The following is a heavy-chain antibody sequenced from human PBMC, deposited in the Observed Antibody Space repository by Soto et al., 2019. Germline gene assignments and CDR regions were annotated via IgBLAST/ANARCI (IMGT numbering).Heavy chain of an antibody. CDR1: GFTFSSYG. CDR3: AKDSAWKVGYYYGMDV. V-gene: IGHV3-30*18. Sequence: QVQLVESGGGVVQPGRSLRLSCAASGFTFSSYGMHWVRQAPGKGLEWVAVISYDGSNKYYADSVKGGFTISGDNSKTTLYRHRNGLKAEDTTGYYGAKDSAWKVGYYYGMDVSVHGTTVTVSS. CDR2: ISYDGSNK. J-gene: IGHJ6*02. D-gene: IGHD1-1*01.